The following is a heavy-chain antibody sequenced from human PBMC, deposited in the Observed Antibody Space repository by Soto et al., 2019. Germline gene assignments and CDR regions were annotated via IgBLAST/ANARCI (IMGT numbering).Heavy chain of an antibody. Sequence: GGSLRLSCAASGFTFSSYAMSWVRQAPGKGLEWVSAISGSGGSTYYADSVKGRFTISRDNSKNTLYLQMNSLRAEDTAVYYCAKISSWSGYPDLNFDYWGQGTLVTVSS. D-gene: IGHD3-3*01. V-gene: IGHV3-23*01. CDR2: ISGSGGST. J-gene: IGHJ4*02. CDR1: GFTFSSYA. CDR3: AKISSWSGYPDLNFDY.